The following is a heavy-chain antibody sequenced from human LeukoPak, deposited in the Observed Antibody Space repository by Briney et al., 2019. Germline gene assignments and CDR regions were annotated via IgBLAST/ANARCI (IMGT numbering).Heavy chain of an antibody. CDR1: GFTFSDYY. V-gene: IGHV3-11*01. CDR3: ARVKRGPRSYFDY. CDR2: ISSSGSTI. Sequence: PGGSLRLSCAASGFTFSDYYMSWIRQAPGKGLEWVSYISSSGSTIYHADSVKGRFTISRDNAKNSLYLQMNSLRAEDTAVYYCARVKRGPRSYFDYWGQGTLVTVSS. J-gene: IGHJ4*02. D-gene: IGHD3-10*01.